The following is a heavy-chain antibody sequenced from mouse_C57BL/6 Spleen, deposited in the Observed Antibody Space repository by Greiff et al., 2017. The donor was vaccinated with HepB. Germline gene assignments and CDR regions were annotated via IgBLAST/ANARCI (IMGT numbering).Heavy chain of an antibody. J-gene: IGHJ4*01. D-gene: IGHD1-1*02. CDR2: INPSSGYT. Sequence: QVQLQQSGAELARPGASVKMSCKASGYTFTSYTMHWVKQRPGQGLEWIGYINPSSGYTKYNQKFQDKATLTADKSSSTAYLQLSSLTSEDSAVYYCARSFVHGGSEYYYAVDYWGQGTSVTVSS. V-gene: IGHV1-4*01. CDR3: ARSFVHGGSEYYYAVDY. CDR1: GYTFTSYT.